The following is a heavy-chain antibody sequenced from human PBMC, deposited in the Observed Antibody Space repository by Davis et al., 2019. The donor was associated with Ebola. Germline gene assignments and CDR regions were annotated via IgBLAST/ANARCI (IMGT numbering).Heavy chain of an antibody. V-gene: IGHV3-7*03. CDR2: IKQDGGEK. Sequence: GGSLRLSCAASGFTFSTYAMGWVRQAPGKGPEWVAIIKQDGGEKYYVDSVKGRFTISRDNAKNLLFLQMNSLRAEDTALYYCASGDGRGNSYDMDVWGQGTTVTVSS. CDR1: GFTFSTYA. CDR3: ASGDGRGNSYDMDV. D-gene: IGHD4-23*01. J-gene: IGHJ6*02.